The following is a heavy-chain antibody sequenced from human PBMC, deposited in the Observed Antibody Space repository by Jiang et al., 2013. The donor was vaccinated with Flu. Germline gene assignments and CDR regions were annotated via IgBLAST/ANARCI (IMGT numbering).Heavy chain of an antibody. J-gene: IGHJ4*02. CDR1: GGSISSSSYY. D-gene: IGHD2-15*01. V-gene: IGHV4-39*01. CDR2: IYYSGST. Sequence: SLTCTVSGGSISSSSYYWGWIRQPPGKGLEWIGSIYYSGSTYYNPSLKSRVTISVDTSKNQFSLKLSSVTAADTAVYYCARLGTDDLEWETGWSQGCLWSGGSCYYFDYWGQGTLVTVSS. CDR3: ARLGTDDLEWETGWSQGCLWSGGSCYYFDY.